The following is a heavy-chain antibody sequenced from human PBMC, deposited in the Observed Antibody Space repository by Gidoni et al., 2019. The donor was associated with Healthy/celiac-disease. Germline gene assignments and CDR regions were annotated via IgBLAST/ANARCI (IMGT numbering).Heavy chain of an antibody. Sequence: QVQLVQSGAEVKKPGASVQVSCKASGYTFTGYYMHWVRQAPGQGLEWMGRINPNSGGTNYAQKFQGRVTMTRDTSISTAYMELSRLRSDDTAVYYCARVPSIAAAGTRYFDYWGQGTLVTVSS. CDR2: INPNSGGT. CDR3: ARVPSIAAAGTRYFDY. V-gene: IGHV1-2*06. CDR1: GYTFTGYY. J-gene: IGHJ4*02. D-gene: IGHD6-13*01.